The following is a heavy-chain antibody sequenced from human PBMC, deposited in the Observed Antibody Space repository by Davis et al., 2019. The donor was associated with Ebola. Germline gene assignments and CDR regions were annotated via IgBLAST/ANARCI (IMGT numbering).Heavy chain of an antibody. CDR3: ARARSSGWHGHYYYGMDV. Sequence: ASVKVSCKASGYTFTSYGISWVRQAPGQGLEWMGWISAYNGNTNYAQKLQGRVTMTTDTSTSTAYMELRSLRSDDTAVYYCARARSSGWHGHYYYGMDVWGQGTTVTVSS. V-gene: IGHV1-18*01. J-gene: IGHJ6*02. CDR1: GYTFTSYG. CDR2: ISAYNGNT. D-gene: IGHD6-19*01.